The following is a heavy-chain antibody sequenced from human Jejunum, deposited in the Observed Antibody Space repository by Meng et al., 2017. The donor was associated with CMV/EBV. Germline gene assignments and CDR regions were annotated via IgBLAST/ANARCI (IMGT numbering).Heavy chain of an antibody. CDR2: IYSSGST. CDR3: ARDQRQTYFYGADI. J-gene: IGHJ6*02. D-gene: IGHD6-25*01. Sequence: SGGSISGYFWSWIRQPPGQGLEWIGYIYSSGSTNYNPSLKNRVTMLVDPSKNQFSLKLSSVTAADTAVYYCARDQRQTYFYGADIWGQGTTVTVSS. V-gene: IGHV4-59*01. CDR1: GGSISGYF.